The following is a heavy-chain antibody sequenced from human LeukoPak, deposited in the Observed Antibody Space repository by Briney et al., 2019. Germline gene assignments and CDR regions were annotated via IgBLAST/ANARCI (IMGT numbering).Heavy chain of an antibody. CDR1: GFTFDDYT. Sequence: GGSLRLSCAASGFTFDDYTMHWVRQVPGKGLEWVSGISWNSGSIGYADSVKGRFTISRDNAKNSLYLQMNSLRAADTASYYCAKDRRNDFDFWGQGTLVTVSS. CDR3: AKDRRNDFDF. V-gene: IGHV3-9*01. J-gene: IGHJ4*02. D-gene: IGHD1-14*01. CDR2: ISWNSGSI.